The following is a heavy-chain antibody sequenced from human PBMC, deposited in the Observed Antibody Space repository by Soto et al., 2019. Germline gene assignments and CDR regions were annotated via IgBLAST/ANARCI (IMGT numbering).Heavy chain of an antibody. J-gene: IGHJ4*02. CDR1: GFTFSSYA. Sequence: EVQLLESGGGLVQPGGSLRLSCAASGFTFSSYAMSWVRQAPGKGLEWVSAISGSGGSTYYADSVKGRFTITRDNSKNTLYQQMSRLRAEDTAEYYCAYSSTPFDYWGQGTLVTVSS. CDR2: ISGSGGST. CDR3: AYSSTPFDY. D-gene: IGHD6-13*01. V-gene: IGHV3-23*01.